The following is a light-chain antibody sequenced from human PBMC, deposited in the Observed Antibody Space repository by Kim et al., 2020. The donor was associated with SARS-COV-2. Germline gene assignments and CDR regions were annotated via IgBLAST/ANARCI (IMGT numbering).Light chain of an antibody. J-gene: IGLJ3*02. V-gene: IGLV1-51*01. Sequence: QSVLTQPPSVSAAPGQKVTISCSGSRSNIGNNPVSWYQQFPGTAPKLITYDNDKRPSGIPDRFSSTKSGTSATLGITGLRTGDEAEYYCATWDSSLSVGVFGGGTKFTVL. CDR3: ATWDSSLSVGV. CDR1: RSNIGNNP. CDR2: DND.